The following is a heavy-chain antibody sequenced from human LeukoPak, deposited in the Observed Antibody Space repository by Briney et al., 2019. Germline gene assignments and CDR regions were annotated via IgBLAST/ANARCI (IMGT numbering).Heavy chain of an antibody. CDR3: ARGGREGDDYGGFFDY. D-gene: IGHD4-23*01. CDR1: GFTFNKYA. V-gene: IGHV3-30*04. J-gene: IGHJ4*02. Sequence: GRSLRLSCAASGFTFNKYAIHCVRQAPGKGLEWVTVISYDGSYKDYPDSVKGRFTISRDNSKNTLYLQMNSLRPEDTAVYYCARGGREGDDYGGFFDYWGQGTLVTVSS. CDR2: ISYDGSYK.